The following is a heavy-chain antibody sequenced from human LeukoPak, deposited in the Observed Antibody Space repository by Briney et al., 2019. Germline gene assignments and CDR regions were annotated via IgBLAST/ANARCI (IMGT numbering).Heavy chain of an antibody. CDR3: AKDPGSGAIDY. V-gene: IGHV3-21*01. CDR1: AFSLNAYN. J-gene: IGHJ4*02. D-gene: IGHD3-10*01. CDR2: ISYTGTYI. Sequence: GGSLRLSCAASAFSLNAYNMNWVRQAPGKGLEWVSSISYTGTYIYYADSVKGRFTISRDNSKNTLYLQMNSLRAEDTAVYYCAKDPGSGAIDYWGQGTLVTVSS.